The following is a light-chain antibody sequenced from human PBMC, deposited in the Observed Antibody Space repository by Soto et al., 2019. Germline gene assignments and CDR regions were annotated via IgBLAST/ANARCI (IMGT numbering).Light chain of an antibody. Sequence: DIQMTQSPSTLSASVGDRVTITCRASQSISSWLAWYQQKPGKAPKLLIQKASSLESGVPSRFSGSGSGTEFTLTISSLQPDDFATYYCQQDSIFPLTFGGGTKVEIK. CDR1: QSISSW. V-gene: IGKV1-5*03. CDR2: KAS. J-gene: IGKJ4*01. CDR3: QQDSIFPLT.